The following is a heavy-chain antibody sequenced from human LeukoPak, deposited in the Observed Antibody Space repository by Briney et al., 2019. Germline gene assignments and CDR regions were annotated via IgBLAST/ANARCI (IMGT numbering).Heavy chain of an antibody. CDR1: GFTFSIYT. CDR2: IVPSSSYI. V-gene: IGHV3-21*01. Sequence: KTGGSLRLSCAASGFTFSIYTMNWVRQAPGKGLEWVSSIVPSSSYIYYADSLKGRFTISRDNSKNTLYLQMNSLRVEDTAVYYCARNYGDYWGQGTLVTVSS. CDR3: ARNYGDY. J-gene: IGHJ4*02.